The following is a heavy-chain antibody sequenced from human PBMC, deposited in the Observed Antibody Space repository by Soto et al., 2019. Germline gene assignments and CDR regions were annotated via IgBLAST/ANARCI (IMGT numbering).Heavy chain of an antibody. CDR2: ISYDGSNK. CDR1: GFTFSSYA. Sequence: HPGGSPRLSCAASGFTFSSYAMHWVRQAPGKGLEWVAVISYDGSNKYYADSVRGRFTISRDNSKNTLYLQMNSLRAEDTAVYYCARDRWNRPATSYYYYGMDVSGQGTTVTVSS. J-gene: IGHJ6*02. V-gene: IGHV3-30-3*01. CDR3: ARDRWNRPATSYYYYGMDV. D-gene: IGHD1-1*01.